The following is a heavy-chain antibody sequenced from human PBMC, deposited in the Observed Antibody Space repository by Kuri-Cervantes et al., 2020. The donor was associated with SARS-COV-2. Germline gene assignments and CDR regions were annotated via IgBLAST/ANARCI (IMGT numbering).Heavy chain of an antibody. CDR3: ARGMGIAAWGGWFDP. Sequence: ASVKVSCKASGYTFTSYGISWVRQAPGQGLEWMGWISAYNGNTNYAQKLQGRATMTTDTSTSTAYMELRSLRSDDTAVYYCARGMGIAAWGGWFDPWGQGTLVTVSS. CDR1: GYTFTSYG. CDR2: ISAYNGNT. V-gene: IGHV1-18*01. D-gene: IGHD6-13*01. J-gene: IGHJ5*02.